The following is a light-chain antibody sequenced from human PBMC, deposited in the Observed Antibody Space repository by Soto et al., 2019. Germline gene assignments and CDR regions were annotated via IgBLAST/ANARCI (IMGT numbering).Light chain of an antibody. Sequence: QSALTQPPSASGSPVQSVAISCTGTSSDVGGYNYVSWYQQHPGKAPKLMIYEVNKRPSGVPDRFSGSKSGNTASLTVSGLQAEAEADYYCSSYAGSSNVFGTGTKVTVL. J-gene: IGLJ1*01. CDR2: EVN. CDR1: SSDVGGYNY. V-gene: IGLV2-8*01. CDR3: SSYAGSSNV.